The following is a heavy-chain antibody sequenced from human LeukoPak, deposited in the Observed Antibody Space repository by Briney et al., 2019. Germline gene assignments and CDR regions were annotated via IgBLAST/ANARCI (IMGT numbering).Heavy chain of an antibody. V-gene: IGHV4-31*02. Sequence: SETLSLTCTVSGGSISSGGYYWSWIRQHPGDGLEWIGYVYYSGSTYYNPSLKSRVTISIDTSKNHFSLKLSSVTAADTAVYYCARAGGFFSPFGYWGQGTLVTVSS. D-gene: IGHD3-16*01. CDR2: VYYSGST. J-gene: IGHJ4*02. CDR3: ARAGGFFSPFGY. CDR1: GGSISSGGYY.